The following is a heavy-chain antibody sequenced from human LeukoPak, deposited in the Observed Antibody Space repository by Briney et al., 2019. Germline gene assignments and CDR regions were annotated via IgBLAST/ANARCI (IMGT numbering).Heavy chain of an antibody. V-gene: IGHV1-2*02. CDR3: ARDLHEYYYGSGSPFDY. Sequence: GASVKVSCKASGYTFTGYYMHWVRQAPGQGLEWMGWINPNSGGTNYAQKFQGRVTMTRDTSTSTVYMELSSLRSEDTAVYYCARDLHEYYYGSGSPFDYWGQGTLVTVSS. J-gene: IGHJ4*02. CDR1: GYTFTGYY. CDR2: INPNSGGT. D-gene: IGHD3-10*01.